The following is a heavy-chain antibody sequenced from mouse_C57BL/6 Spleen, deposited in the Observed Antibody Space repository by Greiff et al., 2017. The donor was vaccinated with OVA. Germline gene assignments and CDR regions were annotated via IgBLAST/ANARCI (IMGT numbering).Heavy chain of an antibody. CDR3: ARREGGHFDV. CDR2: ISPGDGDP. CDR1: GYAFSSYW. Sequence: QVQLQQSGAELVKPGASVKISCKASGYAFSSYWMNWVKQRPGKGLEWIGQISPGDGDPNYNGKFKGKATLNADKSSSTAYMQLSSLTSEDSAVYFCARREGGHFDVWGTGTTVTVSS. J-gene: IGHJ1*03. V-gene: IGHV1-80*01.